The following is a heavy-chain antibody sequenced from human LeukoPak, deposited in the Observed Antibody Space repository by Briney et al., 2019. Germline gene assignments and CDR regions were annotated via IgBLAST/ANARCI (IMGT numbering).Heavy chain of an antibody. CDR2: ISNSGS. Sequence: PGGSLRLSCAASGFTFSSYSMNWVRQAPGKGLEWVSHISNSGSIYADSVKGRFTISRDNAKNSLYLQMNSLKAEDTAVYYCARDGNFDIWGQGTMVTVSS. J-gene: IGHJ3*02. CDR1: GFTFSSYS. V-gene: IGHV3-48*04. CDR3: ARDGNFDI.